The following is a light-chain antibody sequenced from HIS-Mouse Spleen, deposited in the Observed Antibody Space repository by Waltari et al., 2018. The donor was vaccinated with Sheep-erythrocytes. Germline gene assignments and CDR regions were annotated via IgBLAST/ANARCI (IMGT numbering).Light chain of an antibody. CDR1: QSVLYSSNNKNY. V-gene: IGKV4-1*01. J-gene: IGKJ4*01. CDR3: QQYYSTLT. Sequence: DIVMTQSPDSLAVSLGERATINCKSSQSVLYSSNNKNYLAWYQQKPGQPPKLLIYWASTRAAGVPDRFSGSGSGTDCTITISSLQAEDVAVYYCQQYYSTLTFGGGTKVEIK. CDR2: WAS.